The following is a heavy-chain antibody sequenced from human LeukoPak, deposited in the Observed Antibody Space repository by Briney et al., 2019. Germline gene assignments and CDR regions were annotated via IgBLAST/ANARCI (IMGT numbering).Heavy chain of an antibody. CDR3: TTADYGDYWGGYF. CDR2: IKSKTEGATT. D-gene: IGHD4-17*01. CDR1: GFTFSSYS. J-gene: IGHJ4*02. Sequence: PGGSLRLSCAASGFTFSSYSMNWVRQAPGKGLEWVGRIKSKTEGATTDYAAPVKGRFTISRDDSKNTLFLQMNSLKTEDTAVYYCTTADYGDYWGGYFWGQGTLVTVSS. V-gene: IGHV3-15*01.